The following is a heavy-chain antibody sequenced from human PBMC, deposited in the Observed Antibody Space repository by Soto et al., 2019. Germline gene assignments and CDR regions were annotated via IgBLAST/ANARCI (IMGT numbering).Heavy chain of an antibody. V-gene: IGHV3-23*01. D-gene: IGHD2-21*01. CDR2: FSSGGST. Sequence: DVQLLESGGGLVQPEGSLRLSCAASGFTFSSYAMGWVRQGPGKGLEWVAVFSSGGSTHYADSERGRFTISRDNSKNTLSLQMNSLTAEDTAVYFCAKRCGAGGHVDYWGQGALVTVSS. J-gene: IGHJ4*02. CDR3: AKRCGAGGHVDY. CDR1: GFTFSSYA.